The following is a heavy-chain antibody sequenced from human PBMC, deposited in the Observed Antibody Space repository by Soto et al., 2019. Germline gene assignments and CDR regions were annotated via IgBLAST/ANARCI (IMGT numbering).Heavy chain of an antibody. J-gene: IGHJ6*02. V-gene: IGHV4-38-2*02. Sequence: PSETLSLTCTVSGYSITDGYSWGWNRPPPGQGLEWIGTIHHSGSTYYNPSLKTRVTISVDTSKNQFSLKLSSVTAADTAVYYWARALYCGGGSCSPLRGMDVGGQGTTVT. CDR3: ARALYCGGGSCSPLRGMDV. CDR2: IHHSGST. CDR1: GYSITDGYS. D-gene: IGHD2-15*01.